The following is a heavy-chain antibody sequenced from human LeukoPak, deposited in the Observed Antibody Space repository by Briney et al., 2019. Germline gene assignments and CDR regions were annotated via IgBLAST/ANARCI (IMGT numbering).Heavy chain of an antibody. Sequence: ASVKVSCKTSGYTFTSYGISWVRQAPGQGLEWMGWISEYNTNTNYAQKLQGRVTMTTATSTNTAYLELRSLTSDDTAVYYCARGSGGSFDYWGQGTLVTVSS. V-gene: IGHV1-18*01. D-gene: IGHD2-15*01. CDR1: GYTFTSYG. CDR3: ARGSGGSFDY. J-gene: IGHJ4*02. CDR2: ISEYNTNT.